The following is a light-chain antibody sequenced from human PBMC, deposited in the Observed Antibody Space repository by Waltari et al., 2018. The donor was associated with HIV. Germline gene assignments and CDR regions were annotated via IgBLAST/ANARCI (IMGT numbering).Light chain of an antibody. CDR2: NTL. J-gene: IGLJ2*01. CDR1: TADVTSAHS. V-gene: IGLV7-46*01. Sequence: QAVVTQEPSLTVSPEGTVTLTCGSSTADVTSAHSPYWFQKKPGQAPRTLIYNTLNNHSLTPARFSGPRLGGRAALTLSGAQPEDEAEYYCLLSYSGTVVFGGGTKLTVL. CDR3: LLSYSGTVV.